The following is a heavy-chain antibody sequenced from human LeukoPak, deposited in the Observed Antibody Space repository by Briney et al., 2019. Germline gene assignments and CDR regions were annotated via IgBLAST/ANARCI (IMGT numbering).Heavy chain of an antibody. J-gene: IGHJ5*02. V-gene: IGHV4-38-2*02. CDR1: GYSISSGYF. Sequence: SETLSLTCTVSGYSISSGYFWGWIRQPPGKGLEWFWTIHHSGSTYYNASLESRVTISVDTSKNQFSLKLSSVTAADTAVYYCARAYSSSWYFNWFDPWGQGTLVTVSS. CDR3: ARAYSSSWYFNWFDP. D-gene: IGHD6-13*01. CDR2: IHHSGST.